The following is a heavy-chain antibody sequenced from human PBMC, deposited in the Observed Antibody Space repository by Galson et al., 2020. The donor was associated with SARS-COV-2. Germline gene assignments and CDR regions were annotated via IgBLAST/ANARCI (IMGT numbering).Heavy chain of an antibody. CDR3: ARDVGAPGTATPKSGS. D-gene: IGHD1-26*01. V-gene: IGHV1-18*01. CDR1: GYTFTDYG. CDR2: ISAYNGNT. Sequence: ASVKVSCKASGYTFTDYGFSWVRQAPGQGLEWMGWISAYNGNTNYAQILQGRVTMTTDTSTTTAYMELRSLTSDDTAVYYCARDVGAPGTATPKSGSWGQGTLVTVAS. J-gene: IGHJ5*02.